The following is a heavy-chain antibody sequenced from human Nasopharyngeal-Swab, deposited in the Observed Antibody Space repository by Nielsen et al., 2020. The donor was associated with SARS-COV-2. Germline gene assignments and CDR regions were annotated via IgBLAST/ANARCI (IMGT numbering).Heavy chain of an antibody. CDR2: ISGSGGTI. V-gene: IGHV3-23*01. D-gene: IGHD6-19*01. CDR3: AKGYSSGWVPYEN. CDR1: GFSGFTFSNYA. Sequence: GESLKISCAASGFSGFTFSNYAMNWVRQAPGKGLEWVSGISGSGGTICYVDSVKGRFTISRDNSRNSLYLHMSNLRAEDTAIYYCAKGYSSGWVPYENWGQGTLVTVSS. J-gene: IGHJ4*02.